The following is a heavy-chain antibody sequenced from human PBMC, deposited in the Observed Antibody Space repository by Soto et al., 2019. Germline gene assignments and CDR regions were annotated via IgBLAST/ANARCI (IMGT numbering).Heavy chain of an antibody. CDR1: GYSVSSKSEA. D-gene: IGHD1-26*01. V-gene: IGHV6-1*01. CDR3: TSGSPYTVAGPNEYDSYGMDV. CDR2: TYYRSKWFN. J-gene: IGHJ6*02. Sequence: SQSGSLNCGNSGYSVSSKSEAWNWIRQFPSRGVEWLGRTYYRSKWFNDYAVSVKSRITINPDTSKNQFSLQLNSVTPEDTAVYSCTSGSPYTVAGPNEYDSYGMDVCPQGSTVRVTS.